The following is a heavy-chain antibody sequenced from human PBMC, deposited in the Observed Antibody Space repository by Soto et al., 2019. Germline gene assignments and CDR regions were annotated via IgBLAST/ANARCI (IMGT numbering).Heavy chain of an antibody. Sequence: ASVKVSCKVSGYTLTELSMHWVRQAPGKGLEWMGGFDPEDGETKHERKYKGTDTMTKDTSTDTAYMELSSQRSEDTAVYYYATAGAMVRYYYNYGMDVWGQGTTVTVSS. V-gene: IGHV1-24*01. CDR3: ATAGAMVRYYYNYGMDV. CDR1: GYTLTELS. D-gene: IGHD5-18*01. CDR2: FDPEDGET. J-gene: IGHJ6*02.